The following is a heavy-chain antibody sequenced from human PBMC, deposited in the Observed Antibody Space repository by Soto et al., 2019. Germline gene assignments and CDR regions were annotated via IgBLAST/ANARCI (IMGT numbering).Heavy chain of an antibody. CDR3: AKPPLYYYDSSGYSFFGY. D-gene: IGHD3-22*01. Sequence: GGSLRLSCAASGFTFSSYAMSWVRQAPGKGLEWVSAISGSGGSTYYADSVKGRFTISRDNSKNTLYLQMNSLRAEDTAVYYCAKPPLYYYDSSGYSFFGYWGQGTLVTVPQ. CDR2: ISGSGGST. V-gene: IGHV3-23*01. CDR1: GFTFSSYA. J-gene: IGHJ4*02.